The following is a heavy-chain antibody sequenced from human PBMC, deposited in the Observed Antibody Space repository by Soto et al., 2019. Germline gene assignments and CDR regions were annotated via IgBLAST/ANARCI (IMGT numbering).Heavy chain of an antibody. J-gene: IGHJ5*02. CDR1: GGSISSYY. D-gene: IGHD3-22*01. V-gene: IGHV4-59*01. CDR3: ARSDSSGYWWFDP. Sequence: SETLSLTCTVSGGSISSYYWSWIRQPPGKGLEWIGYIYYSGSTNYNPSLKSRVTISVDTSKNQFSLKLSSVTAADTAVYYCARSDSSGYWWFDPWGQGTLVTVSS. CDR2: IYYSGST.